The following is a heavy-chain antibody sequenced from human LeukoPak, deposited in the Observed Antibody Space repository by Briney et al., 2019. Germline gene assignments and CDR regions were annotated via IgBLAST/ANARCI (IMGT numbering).Heavy chain of an antibody. CDR3: ARHITNSGSAFDL. J-gene: IGHJ2*01. D-gene: IGHD3-10*01. CDR1: GGSISGYY. V-gene: IGHV4-59*08. Sequence: PSETLSLTCTVSGGSISGYYWGWIRQAPGKGLEWIAYIHYTGITNYNPSLRSRAAISVDTSTNQFSLKLTYVTAADTAMYYCARHITNSGSAFDLWGRGTLVTVSS. CDR2: IHYTGIT.